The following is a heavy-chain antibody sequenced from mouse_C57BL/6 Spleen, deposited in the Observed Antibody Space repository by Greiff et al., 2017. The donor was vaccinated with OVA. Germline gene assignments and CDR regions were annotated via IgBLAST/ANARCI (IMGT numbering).Heavy chain of an antibody. J-gene: IGHJ2*01. V-gene: IGHV4-1*01. CDR3: ARQHYYGSSHFDY. D-gene: IGHD1-1*01. CDR1: GIDFSRYW. CDR2: INPDSSTI. Sequence: EVQLQQSGGGLVQPGGSLKLSCAASGIDFSRYWMSWVRRAPGKGLEWIGEINPDSSTINYAPSLKDKFIISRDNAKNTLYLQMSKVRSEDTALYYCARQHYYGSSHFDYWGQGTTLTVSS.